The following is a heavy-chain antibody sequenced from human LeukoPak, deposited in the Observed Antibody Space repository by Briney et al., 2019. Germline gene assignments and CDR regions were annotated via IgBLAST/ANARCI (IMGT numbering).Heavy chain of an antibody. CDR3: ARDLYGLRATYYYYYMDV. CDR2: IYYSGST. V-gene: IGHV4-39*07. Sequence: PSETLSLTCTVSGGSISSGSYYWSWIRQPAGKGLEWIGSIYYSGSTYYNPSLKSRVTISVDTSKNQFSLKLSSVTAADTAVYYCARDLYGLRATYYYYYMDVWGKGTTVTVSS. J-gene: IGHJ6*03. D-gene: IGHD4-17*01. CDR1: GGSISSGSYY.